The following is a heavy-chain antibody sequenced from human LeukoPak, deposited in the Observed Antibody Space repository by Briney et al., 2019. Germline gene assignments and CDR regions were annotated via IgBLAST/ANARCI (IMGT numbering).Heavy chain of an antibody. CDR3: AKDFGGYSYGELDY. Sequence: GGSLRLSCAASGFTFSSYDMHWVRQAPGKGLEWVAFIRNDESNKYYADSVKGRFTISGDNSKSTLYLQMNSLRAEDTAVYYCAKDFGGYSYGELDYWGQGTLVTVSS. CDR2: IRNDESNK. CDR1: GFTFSSYD. J-gene: IGHJ4*02. V-gene: IGHV3-30*02. D-gene: IGHD5-18*01.